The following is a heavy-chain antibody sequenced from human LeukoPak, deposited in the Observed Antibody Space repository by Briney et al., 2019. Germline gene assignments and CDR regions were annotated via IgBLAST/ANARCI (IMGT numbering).Heavy chain of an antibody. CDR2: ISGSGGST. CDR1: GFTFSSYA. D-gene: IGHD3-22*01. V-gene: IGHV3-23*01. Sequence: GGSLRLSCAASGFTFSSYAMSWVRQAPGKGLEWVSAISGSGGSTYYADSVKGRFTISRDNSKNTLYLQMNGLRAEDTAVYYCAKDNTYYDDSSGYYGGFDPWGQGTLVTVSS. J-gene: IGHJ5*02. CDR3: AKDNTYYDDSSGYYGGFDP.